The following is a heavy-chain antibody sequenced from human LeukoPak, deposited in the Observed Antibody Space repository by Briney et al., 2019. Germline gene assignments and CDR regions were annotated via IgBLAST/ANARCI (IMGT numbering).Heavy chain of an antibody. CDR1: GFTVSSNY. CDR2: IYSGGST. D-gene: IGHD3-22*01. Sequence: GGSLRLSCAASGFTVSSNYMSWVRQAPGKGLEWVSVIYSGGSTYYADSVKGRFTISRHNSKNTLYLQMNSLRAEDTAVYYCARVCRSGYHNWFDPWGQGTLVTVSS. CDR3: ARVCRSGYHNWFDP. V-gene: IGHV3-53*04. J-gene: IGHJ5*02.